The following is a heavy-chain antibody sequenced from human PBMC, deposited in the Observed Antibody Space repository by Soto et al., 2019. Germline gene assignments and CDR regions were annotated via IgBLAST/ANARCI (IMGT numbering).Heavy chain of an antibody. V-gene: IGHV3-23*01. D-gene: IGHD2-15*01. CDR3: SKGPDIVVVVTLY. J-gene: IGHJ4*02. CDR1: GFTFSSYA. CDR2: ISGSGAST. Sequence: EVQLLESGGGLVQPGGSLRLACAASGFTFSSYARNWVRQPSGKGLARVSTISGSGASTYYADSVKSRFTISRDNSKNTLDLQMNSLRADDAAVYYCSKGPDIVVVVTLYWGQGTLVTVSS.